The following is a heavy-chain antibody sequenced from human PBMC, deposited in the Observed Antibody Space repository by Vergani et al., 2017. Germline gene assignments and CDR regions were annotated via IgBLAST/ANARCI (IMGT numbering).Heavy chain of an antibody. J-gene: IGHJ4*02. CDR2: VLFDGSNE. D-gene: IGHD2-15*01. CDR1: GFTFNRYG. CDR3: ARDLAYCLEGSCAL. Sequence: QVHLVESGGGVVQPGGSLRLSCVASGFTFNRYGMQWVRQAPGKGLEWVAYVLFDGSNEYYADSVKGRFIVSRDNSNDALYLQMNSLRTDDTSVYYCARDLAYCLEGSCALWVQGSVVTVSS. V-gene: IGHV3-30*02.